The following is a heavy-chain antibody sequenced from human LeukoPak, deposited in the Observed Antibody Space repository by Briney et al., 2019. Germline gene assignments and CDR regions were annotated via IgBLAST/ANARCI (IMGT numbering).Heavy chain of an antibody. CDR2: INPNSGGT. CDR3: ARDGYDILTGLGYYGMDV. V-gene: IGHV1-2*02. D-gene: IGHD3-9*01. CDR1: GYTFTGYY. Sequence: ASVKVSFKASGYTFTGYYMHWVRQAPGQGLEWMGWINPNSGGTNYAQKFQGRVTMTRDTSISTAYMELSRLRSDDTAVYYCARDGYDILTGLGYYGMDVWGQGTTVTVSS. J-gene: IGHJ6*02.